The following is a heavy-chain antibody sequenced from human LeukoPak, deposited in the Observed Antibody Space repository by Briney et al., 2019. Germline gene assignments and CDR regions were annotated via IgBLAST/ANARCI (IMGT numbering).Heavy chain of an antibody. D-gene: IGHD6-19*01. CDR3: AGSMAVAGLSFDY. V-gene: IGHV4-59*01. CDR2: IYYSGST. CDR1: GGSISSYY. Sequence: SETVSLTCTVSGGSISSYYWSWIRQPPGKGLEWIGYIYYSGSTNYNPSLKSRVTISVDTSKNQFSLKLSSVTAADTAVYYCAGSMAVAGLSFDYWGQGTLVTVSS. J-gene: IGHJ4*02.